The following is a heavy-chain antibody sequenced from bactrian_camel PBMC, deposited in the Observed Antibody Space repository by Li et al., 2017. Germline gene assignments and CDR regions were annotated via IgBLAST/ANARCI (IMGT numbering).Heavy chain of an antibody. CDR3: AAAHRLGMVVAGTPPADFGY. CDR2: IDNDGMT. D-gene: IGHD6*01. J-gene: IGHJ6*01. Sequence: SCAAAGYTGSSSCMAWFRQAPGRGRGGVTDIDNDGMTTYLDSVKGRFTISQDNAKNTLYLQMNSLKPEDTAVYYCAAAHRLGMVVAGTPPADFGYWGQGTQVTVS. V-gene: IGHV3S26*01. CDR1: GYTGSSSC.